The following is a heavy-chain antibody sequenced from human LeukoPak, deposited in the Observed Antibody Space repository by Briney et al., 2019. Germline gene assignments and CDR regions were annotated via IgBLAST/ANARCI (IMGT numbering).Heavy chain of an antibody. Sequence: SETLSLTCTVSGGSISSYYWSWIRQPPGKGLEWIGYIYYSGSTNYNPSLKSRVTISVDTSKNQFSLKLSSVTAADTAVYYCARDGAAHIDYWGQGTLVTVSS. CDR3: ARDGAAHIDY. D-gene: IGHD6-13*01. CDR2: IYYSGST. V-gene: IGHV4-59*01. J-gene: IGHJ4*02. CDR1: GGSISSYY.